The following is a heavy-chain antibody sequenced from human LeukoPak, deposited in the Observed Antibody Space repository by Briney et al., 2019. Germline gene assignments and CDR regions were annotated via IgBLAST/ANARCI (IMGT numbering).Heavy chain of an antibody. J-gene: IGHJ2*01. Sequence: GGSLRLSCAASGFTFSSYSMNWVRQARGKGLEWVSPISSSGSFIYYADSLKGRFTISRDNAKNSLYLQMNSLRAEDTAVYYCARDMTTVKYWYFDLWGRGTLVTVSS. CDR3: ARDMTTVKYWYFDL. CDR2: ISSSGSFI. V-gene: IGHV3-21*01. D-gene: IGHD4-17*01. CDR1: GFTFSSYS.